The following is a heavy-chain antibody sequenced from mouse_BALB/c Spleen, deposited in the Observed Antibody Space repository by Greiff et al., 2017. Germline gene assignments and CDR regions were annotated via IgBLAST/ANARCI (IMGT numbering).Heavy chain of an antibody. Sequence: VKLMESGPGLVQPSQSLSITCTVSGFSLTSYGVHWVRQSPGKGLEWLGVIWSGGSTDYNAAFISRLSISKDNSKSQVFFKMNSLQANDTAIYYCARIGPYAMDYWGQGTSVTVSS. V-gene: IGHV2-2*02. CDR2: IWSGGST. J-gene: IGHJ4*01. CDR3: ARIGPYAMDY. CDR1: GFSLTSYG.